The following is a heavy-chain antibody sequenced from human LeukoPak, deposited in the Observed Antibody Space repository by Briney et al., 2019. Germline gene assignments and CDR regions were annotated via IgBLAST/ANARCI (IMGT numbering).Heavy chain of an antibody. CDR2: INSDGSST. CDR3: ARARGSGSYWDWFDP. CDR1: GFTFSSYW. D-gene: IGHD3-10*01. J-gene: IGHJ5*02. V-gene: IGHV3-74*01. Sequence: GGSLRLSCAASGFTFSSYWMNWVRQAPGKGLVWVSRINSDGSSTSYADSVKGRFTISRDNAKNTLYLQMNSLRAEDTAVYYCARARGSGSYWDWFDPWGQGTLVTVSS.